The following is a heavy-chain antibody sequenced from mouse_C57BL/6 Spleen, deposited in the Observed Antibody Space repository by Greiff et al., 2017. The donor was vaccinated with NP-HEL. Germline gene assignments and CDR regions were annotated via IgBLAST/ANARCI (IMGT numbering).Heavy chain of an antibody. D-gene: IGHD1-1*01. V-gene: IGHV1-85*01. CDR3: ARRLIITTVVPFDY. CDR1: GYTFTSYD. CDR2: IYPRDGST. J-gene: IGHJ2*01. Sequence: VHLVESGPELVKPGASVKLSCKASGYTFTSYDINWVKQRPGQGLEWIGWIYPRDGSTKYNEKFKGKATLTVDTSSSTAYMELHSLTSEDSAVYFCARRLIITTVVPFDYWGQGTTLTVSS.